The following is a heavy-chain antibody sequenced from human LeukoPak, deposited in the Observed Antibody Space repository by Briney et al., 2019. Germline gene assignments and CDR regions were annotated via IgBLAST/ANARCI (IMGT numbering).Heavy chain of an antibody. J-gene: IGHJ5*02. CDR1: GYSFTSYW. Sequence: GESLKISCKGSGYSFTSYWIGWVRQMPGKGLEWMGIIFPGDSDARYSPSFQGQVTISADKSISTAYQQWSSLKASDTAMYYCAKLLSSGSYSSHWFDPWGQGTLVTVSS. CDR2: IFPGDSDA. V-gene: IGHV5-51*01. D-gene: IGHD3-22*01. CDR3: AKLLSSGSYSSHWFDP.